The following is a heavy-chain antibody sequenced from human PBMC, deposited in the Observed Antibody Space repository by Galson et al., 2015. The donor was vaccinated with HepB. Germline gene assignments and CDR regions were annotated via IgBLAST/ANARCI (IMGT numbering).Heavy chain of an antibody. J-gene: IGHJ6*03. V-gene: IGHV6-1*01. CDR3: ARDVDTAMAYYYYYMDV. Sequence: CAISGDSVSSNSAAWNWIRQSPSRGLGWLGRTHYRSKWYNDYAVSVKSRITINPDTSKNQFSLQLNSVTPEDTAVYYCARDVDTAMAYYYYYMDVWGKGTTVTVSS. D-gene: IGHD5-18*01. CDR1: GDSVSSNSAA. CDR2: THYRSKWYN.